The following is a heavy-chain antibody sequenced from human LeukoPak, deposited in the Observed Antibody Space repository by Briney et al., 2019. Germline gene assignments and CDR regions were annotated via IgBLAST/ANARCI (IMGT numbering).Heavy chain of an antibody. V-gene: IGHV6-1*01. CDR3: ARGLHYGSGSYYNENWYFDL. CDR1: GDSVSSNSAA. CDR2: TYYTSKWYD. D-gene: IGHD3-10*01. J-gene: IGHJ2*01. Sequence: SQTLSLTCAIYGDSVSSNSAAWNWIRQSPSRGLEWLGRTYYTSKWYDDYAVSVKSRITINPDTSKNQFSLQLNSVTPEDTAVYYCARGLHYGSGSYYNENWYFDLWGRGTLVTVSS.